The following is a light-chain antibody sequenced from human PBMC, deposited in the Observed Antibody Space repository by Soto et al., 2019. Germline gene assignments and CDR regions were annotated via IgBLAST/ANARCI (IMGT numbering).Light chain of an antibody. Sequence: EIVLTQSPATLSLSPGERATLSCRASQSVSSYLAWYQQKPGQAPRLLIYDASNRATGSPARFSGSGSGTDFTLTISSPEPEDVAVYYCQQRSNWPPDFGGGTKVEIK. CDR1: QSVSSY. CDR3: QQRSNWPPD. CDR2: DAS. V-gene: IGKV3-11*01. J-gene: IGKJ4*01.